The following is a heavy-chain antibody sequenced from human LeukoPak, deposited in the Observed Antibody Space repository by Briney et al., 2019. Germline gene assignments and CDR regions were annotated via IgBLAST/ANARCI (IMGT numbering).Heavy chain of an antibody. Sequence: PSETLSLTCTVSGGSISSYYWSWIRQTAGKGLEWIGRIYTSGSTNYNPSLKSRVTISVDTSKNQFSLKLSSVTAADTAVYYCAISIAAAGWLDPWGQGTLVTVSS. D-gene: IGHD6-13*01. CDR2: IYTSGST. CDR1: GGSISSYY. J-gene: IGHJ5*02. CDR3: AISIAAAGWLDP. V-gene: IGHV4-4*07.